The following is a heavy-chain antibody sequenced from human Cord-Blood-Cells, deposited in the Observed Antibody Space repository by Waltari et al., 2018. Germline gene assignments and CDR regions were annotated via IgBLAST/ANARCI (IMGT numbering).Heavy chain of an antibody. D-gene: IGHD4-17*01. V-gene: IGHV4-39*01. CDR1: GGPISSSSYY. J-gene: IGHJ1*01. Sequence: QLQLQESGPGLVKPSETLSLTCTVSGGPISSSSYYWGWIRQPPGKGLEWIGSIYYSGSTYYNPSLKSRVTISVDTSKNQFSLKLSSVTAADTAVYYCARRGYGDYGYFQHWGQGTLVTVSS. CDR2: IYYSGST. CDR3: ARRGYGDYGYFQH.